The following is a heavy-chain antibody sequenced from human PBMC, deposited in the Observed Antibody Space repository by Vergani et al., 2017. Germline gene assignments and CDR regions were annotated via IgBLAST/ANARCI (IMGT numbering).Heavy chain of an antibody. D-gene: IGHD5-18*01. CDR3: ARSPHGYTYGGYISQFDP. CDR1: GDSMNTYY. CDR2: ISSDGGST. V-gene: IGHV3-11*04. Sequence: QVQLQESGPGLVKPSETLSLTCSVSGDSMNTYYWTWIRQPPGKGLEWVSTISSDGGSTYYADSVKGRFTISRDNAKNSLYLQMNNLRVEDTAVYFCARSPHGYTYGGYISQFDPWGQGTLVTVSS. J-gene: IGHJ5*02.